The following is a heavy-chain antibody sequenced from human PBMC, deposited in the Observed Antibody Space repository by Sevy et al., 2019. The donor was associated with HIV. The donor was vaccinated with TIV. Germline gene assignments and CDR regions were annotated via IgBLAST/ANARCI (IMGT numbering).Heavy chain of an antibody. CDR1: GFTFSDYY. Sequence: GGSLRLSCAASGFTFSDYYMSWIRQAPGKGLEWVSYISSGSSYTNYEDSVKGRFTISRDNAKNSLYLQLHSLSAEDTAIYYCARDRRNYGGQYFDYWGQGTPVTVSS. J-gene: IGHJ4*02. D-gene: IGHD4-17*01. CDR3: ARDRRNYGGQYFDY. CDR2: ISSGSSYT. V-gene: IGHV3-11*06.